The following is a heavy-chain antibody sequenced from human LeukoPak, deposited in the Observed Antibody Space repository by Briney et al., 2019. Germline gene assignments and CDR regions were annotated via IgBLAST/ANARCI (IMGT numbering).Heavy chain of an antibody. D-gene: IGHD6-6*01. CDR3: AKLWTEYSSSSRYFQH. CDR1: GFTFSSYA. V-gene: IGHV3-23*01. Sequence: GGSLRLSCAASGFTFSSYAMSWVRRAPGKGLEWVSAISGSGGSTYYADSVKGRFTISRDNSKNTLYLQMNSLRAEDTAVYYCAKLWTEYSSSSRYFQHWGQGTLVTVSS. J-gene: IGHJ1*01. CDR2: ISGSGGST.